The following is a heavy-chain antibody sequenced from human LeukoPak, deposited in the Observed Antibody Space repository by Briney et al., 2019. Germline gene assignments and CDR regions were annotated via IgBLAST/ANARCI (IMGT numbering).Heavy chain of an antibody. V-gene: IGHV1-24*01. Sequence: ASVKVSCKVSGYTLTELSMHWVRQAPGKGLEWMGGFDPEDGETIYAQKFQGRVTMTEDTSTDTAYMELSSLRSEDTAVYYCARGRGADILTGYYYYYYMDVWGKGTTVTISS. J-gene: IGHJ6*03. CDR1: GYTLTELS. CDR2: FDPEDGET. CDR3: ARGRGADILTGYYYYYYMDV. D-gene: IGHD3-9*01.